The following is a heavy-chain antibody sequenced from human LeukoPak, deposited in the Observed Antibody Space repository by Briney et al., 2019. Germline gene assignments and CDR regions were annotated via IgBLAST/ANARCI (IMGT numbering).Heavy chain of an antibody. CDR3: ARHRAYSSSSPFDY. D-gene: IGHD6-6*01. V-gene: IGHV4-4*02. CDR1: GGSITNTNY. J-gene: IGHJ4*02. CDR2: VNLQGST. Sequence: PSETLSLTCGVSGGSITNTNYWTWVRQPPGKGLEWIGEVNLQGSTNYNPSLKSRVTMFVDMSKNQFSLRLSSVTAADTAVYYCARHRAYSSSSPFDYWGQGTLVTVSS.